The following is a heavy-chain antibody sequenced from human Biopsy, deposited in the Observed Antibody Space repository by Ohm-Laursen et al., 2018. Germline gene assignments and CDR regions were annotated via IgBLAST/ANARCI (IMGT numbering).Heavy chain of an antibody. CDR3: ARDYDTSGYYYVS. J-gene: IGHJ5*02. D-gene: IGHD3-22*01. CDR1: GGSISNNNYY. Sequence: SETLSLTWTVFGGSISNNNYYWGWIRQPPGKGLEWIGSIFYRGSTHYKPSLKSRVNISVGTSKNQFSLKLNSVTAADTAVYYCARDYDTSGYYYVSWGQGTLVTVSS. V-gene: IGHV4-39*01. CDR2: IFYRGST.